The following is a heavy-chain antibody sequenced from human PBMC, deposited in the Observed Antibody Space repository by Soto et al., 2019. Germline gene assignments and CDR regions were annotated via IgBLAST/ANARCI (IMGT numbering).Heavy chain of an antibody. D-gene: IGHD2-2*01. CDR3: ARGRGGWFINQMLNAFDI. Sequence: QVQLQESGPGLVKPSETLSLTCTVSGGSISSYYWSWIRQPPGKGLEWIGYIYYSGSTNYNPSPTSRVTLSVHTSTTQSPLKLSSGTAADTAVYYCARGRGGWFINQMLNAFDIWGQGTMVTVSS. CDR1: GGSISSYY. J-gene: IGHJ3*02. CDR2: IYYSGST. V-gene: IGHV4-59*01.